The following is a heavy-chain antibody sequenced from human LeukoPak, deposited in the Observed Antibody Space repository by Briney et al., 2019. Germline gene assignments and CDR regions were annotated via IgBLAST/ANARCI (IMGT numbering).Heavy chain of an antibody. J-gene: IGHJ6*03. CDR3: ARGTKYSIYLQYVDYYYMDV. CDR2: IYSGGCT. Sequence: GGSLRLSCAASGFTVISNYMRWVRQAPGKGLEWVSVIYSGGCTYYADSVKGRFTISRDNSKNTLYLQMNSLRAEDTAVYYCARGTKYSIYLQYVDYYYMDVWGKGTTVTV. D-gene: IGHD5/OR15-5a*01. V-gene: IGHV3-53*01. CDR1: GFTVISNY.